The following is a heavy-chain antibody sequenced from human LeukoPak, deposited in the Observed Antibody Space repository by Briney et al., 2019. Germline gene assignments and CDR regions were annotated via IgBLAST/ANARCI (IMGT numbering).Heavy chain of an antibody. CDR3: ARAREDYYYGSGSYTTFDY. CDR2: IIPIFGTA. Sequence: GASVNVSCKASGGTFSSYAISWVRQAAGQGLEWMGGIIPIFGTANYAQKFQGRVTITADKSTSTAYMELSSLKSEDTAVYHCARAREDYYYGSGSYTTFDYWGQGTLVTVSS. D-gene: IGHD3-10*01. V-gene: IGHV1-69*06. CDR1: GGTFSSYA. J-gene: IGHJ4*02.